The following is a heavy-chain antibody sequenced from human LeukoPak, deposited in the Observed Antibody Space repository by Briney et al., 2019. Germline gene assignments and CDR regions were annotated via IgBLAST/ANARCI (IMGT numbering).Heavy chain of an antibody. CDR2: IDPDTGDT. V-gene: IGHV1-2*02. D-gene: IGHD3-22*01. Sequence: GASVKVSCKPSGYTFIDYYLHWVRQAPGQGLESMGWIDPDTGDTNYPQKFQGRVTMTRDTSISTAYMELSRLRSDDTAVYYGARAGHTANSSGYDFWGLGTLVTVSS. CDR3: ARAGHTANSSGYDF. J-gene: IGHJ4*02. CDR1: GYTFIDYY.